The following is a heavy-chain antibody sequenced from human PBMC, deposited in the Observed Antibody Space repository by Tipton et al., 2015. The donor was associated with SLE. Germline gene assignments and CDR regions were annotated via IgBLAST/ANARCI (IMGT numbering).Heavy chain of an antibody. Sequence: LSLTFAVYGGSFSGYYWSWVRQPPGKGLEWIGEINHSGSTNYNPSLKSRVTISVAPSKNQFSLKLSSVTAADTAGYYCARGFSYYDSSGYYPHWGQGTLVTVSS. D-gene: IGHD3-22*01. CDR3: ARGFSYYDSSGYYPH. J-gene: IGHJ4*02. CDR1: GGSFSGYY. CDR2: INHSGST. V-gene: IGHV4-34*01.